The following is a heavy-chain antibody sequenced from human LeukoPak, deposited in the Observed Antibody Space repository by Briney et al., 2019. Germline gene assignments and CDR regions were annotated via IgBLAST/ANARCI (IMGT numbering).Heavy chain of an antibody. CDR2: ISSSSSYI. V-gene: IGHV3-21*01. Sequence: PGGSLRLSCAASGFSFSDYNMSWVRQAPGKGLEWVSSISSSSSYIYYADSVKGRFTISRDNAKNSLYLQMNSLRAEDTAVYYCAKTPTAAAAPGAFDIWGQGTMVTVSS. CDR3: AKTPTAAAAPGAFDI. J-gene: IGHJ3*02. D-gene: IGHD6-13*01. CDR1: GFSFSDYN.